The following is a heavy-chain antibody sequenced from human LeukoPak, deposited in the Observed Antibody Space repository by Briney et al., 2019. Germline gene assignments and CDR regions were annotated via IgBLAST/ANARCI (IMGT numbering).Heavy chain of an antibody. D-gene: IGHD3-10*01. CDR2: IGSSGGGI. CDR1: GFTFSTYT. CDR3: AKDLLGYYGMDV. Sequence: GGSLRLSCAASGFTFSTYTMYWVRHPPGKRLEWVSIIGSSGGGIHYADSVKGRFTISRDNSKNALYLQMNSLRVEDTAVYYCAKDLLGYYGMDVWGLGTTVTVSS. J-gene: IGHJ6*02. V-gene: IGHV3-23*01.